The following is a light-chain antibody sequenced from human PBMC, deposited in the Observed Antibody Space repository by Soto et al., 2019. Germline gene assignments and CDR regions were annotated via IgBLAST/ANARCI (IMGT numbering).Light chain of an antibody. CDR3: QQYNNWPLT. J-gene: IGKJ4*01. V-gene: IGKV3D-15*01. CDR2: DAS. Sequence: IVMTQSPATLSVSPGDRATLSCRASQSVDNDLAWYQQKPGQPPRLLIYDASTRATGIPARLSGSQSGTEFTLTISSLLSEDFAVYSCQQYNNWPLTFGGGTKVDIK. CDR1: QSVDND.